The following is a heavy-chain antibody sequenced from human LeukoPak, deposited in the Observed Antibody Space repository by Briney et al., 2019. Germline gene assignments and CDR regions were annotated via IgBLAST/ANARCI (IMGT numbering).Heavy chain of an antibody. CDR3: TSRPLLSYYGSGRTRSDY. J-gene: IGHJ4*02. CDR1: GFSFSGSA. D-gene: IGHD3-10*01. V-gene: IGHV3-73*01. Sequence: GGSLKLSCAASGFSFSGSAMHWVRQASGKGLEWVGRIRSKANSYATAYAASVKGRFTISRDDSKNTTYLQMNSLKTEDTAVYYCTSRPLLSYYGSGRTRSDYWGQGTLVTVSS. CDR2: IRSKANSYAT.